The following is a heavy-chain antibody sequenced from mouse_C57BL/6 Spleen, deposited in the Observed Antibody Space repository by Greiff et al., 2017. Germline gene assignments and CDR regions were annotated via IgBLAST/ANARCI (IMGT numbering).Heavy chain of an antibody. CDR1: GYTFTSYG. CDR2: IYPRSGNT. V-gene: IGHV1-81*01. D-gene: IGHD2-1*01. Sequence: QVHVKQSGAELARPGASVKLSCKASGYTFTSYGISWVKQRTGQGLEWIGEIYPRSGNTYYNEKFKGKATLTADKSSSTAYMELRSLTSEDSAVYFCARRDGNYGETDDWGQGTSVTVSS. CDR3: ARRDGNYGETDD. J-gene: IGHJ4*01.